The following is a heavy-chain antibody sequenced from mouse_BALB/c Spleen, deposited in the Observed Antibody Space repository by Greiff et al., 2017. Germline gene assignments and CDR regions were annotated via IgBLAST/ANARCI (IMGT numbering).Heavy chain of an antibody. CDR1: GFTFSSYT. D-gene: IGHD1-1*02. CDR3: ARHHLYGSYAMDY. Sequence: EVKLVESGGGLVQPGGSLKLSCAASGFTFSSYTMSWVRQTPEKRLEWVAYISNGGGSSYYPDTVKGRFTIARDNAKNTLYLQMSSLKSEDSAVFYCARHHLYGSYAMDYWGQGTSVTVSS. V-gene: IGHV5-12-2*01. CDR2: ISNGGGSS. J-gene: IGHJ4*01.